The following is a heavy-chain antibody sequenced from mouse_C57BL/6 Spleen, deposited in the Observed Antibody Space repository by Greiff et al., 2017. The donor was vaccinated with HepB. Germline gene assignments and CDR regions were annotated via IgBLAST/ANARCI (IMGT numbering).Heavy chain of an antibody. V-gene: IGHV1-7*01. Sequence: VQLQQSGAELAKPGASVKLSCKASGYTFTSYWMHWVKQRPGQGLEWIGYINPSSGYTKYNQKFKYKATLTADKSSSTDYMQLSSLTYEDSAVYYCARDYGSRGLDYWGQGTTLTVSS. CDR1: GYTFTSYW. J-gene: IGHJ2*01. CDR2: INPSSGYT. D-gene: IGHD1-1*01. CDR3: ARDYGSRGLDY.